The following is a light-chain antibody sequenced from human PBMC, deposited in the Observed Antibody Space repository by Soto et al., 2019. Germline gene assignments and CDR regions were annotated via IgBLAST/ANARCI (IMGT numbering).Light chain of an antibody. Sequence: DIQMTQSPSSLSASVGGRVTITCRASQSISTYLNWYQQKPGKAPKLLIYAASRLQSGVPSRFSGSGSGTDFTLTINSLQPEDFASYYCQQSYRTPPTFGQGTKVEIK. CDR1: QSISTY. V-gene: IGKV1-39*01. CDR3: QQSYRTPPT. CDR2: AAS. J-gene: IGKJ1*01.